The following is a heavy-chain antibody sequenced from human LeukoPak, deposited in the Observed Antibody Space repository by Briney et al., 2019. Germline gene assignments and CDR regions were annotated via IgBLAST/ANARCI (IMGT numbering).Heavy chain of an antibody. V-gene: IGHV4-4*02. CDR2: IYHSGST. CDR3: ARQHYSDYGGYYGMDV. J-gene: IGHJ6*02. D-gene: IGHD4-11*01. CDR1: GGSISSSNW. Sequence: SGTLSLTCAVSGGSISSSNWWSWVRQPPGKGLEWIGEIYHSGSTNYNPSLKSRVTISVDKSKNQFSLKLSSVTAADTAVYYCARQHYSDYGGYYGMDVWGQGTTVTVSS.